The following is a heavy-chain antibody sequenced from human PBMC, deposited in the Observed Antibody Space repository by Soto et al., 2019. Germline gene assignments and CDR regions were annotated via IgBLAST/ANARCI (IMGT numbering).Heavy chain of an antibody. CDR2: SSYSGSA. Sequence: QLQLQESGPGLVQPSETLSLTCTVSGVSISSHGYFWGWIRQPPGKGLEWFGMSSYSGSAYYSPSLKSRVTISADTSKNQLSLRLSSVTAADTAVFHCMNYNSGWKYWGQGTVVTVSS. D-gene: IGHD5-12*01. V-gene: IGHV4-39*01. J-gene: IGHJ4*02. CDR1: GVSISSHGYF. CDR3: MNYNSGWKY.